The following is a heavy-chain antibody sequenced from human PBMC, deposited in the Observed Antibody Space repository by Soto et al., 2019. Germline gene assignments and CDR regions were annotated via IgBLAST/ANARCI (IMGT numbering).Heavy chain of an antibody. CDR1: GYSIGSGYY. CDR3: ARTFDYYGMDV. Sequence: SETLSLTXAVSGYSIGSGYYWAWIRQSPGKGLEWIGSIYHAGSVYYNPSLNGRVALSMDTSKNHFSLKLTSVTAADTAVYYCARTFDYYGMDVWGQGTTVTAP. V-gene: IGHV4-38-2*01. J-gene: IGHJ6*02. CDR2: IYHAGSV.